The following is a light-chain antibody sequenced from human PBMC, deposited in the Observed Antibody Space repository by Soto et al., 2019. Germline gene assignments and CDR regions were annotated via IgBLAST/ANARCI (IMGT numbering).Light chain of an antibody. J-gene: IGLJ3*02. Sequence: QPVLTQPPSASGTPGQRVTISCSGSSSNIGSNYVYWYQQLPGTAPKLLIYSNNQRPLGVPDRFSGSKSGTSASLAISGLRSEDEADYYCAAWDDSLSAWVFGGGTKVTVL. CDR3: AAWDDSLSAWV. CDR2: SNN. CDR1: SSNIGSNY. V-gene: IGLV1-47*02.